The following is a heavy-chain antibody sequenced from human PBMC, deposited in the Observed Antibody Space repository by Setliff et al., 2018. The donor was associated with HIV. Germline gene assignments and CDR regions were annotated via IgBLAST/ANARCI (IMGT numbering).Heavy chain of an antibody. J-gene: IGHJ4*02. D-gene: IGHD3-22*01. Sequence: PSETLSLTCSVSGGSINNDIYFWTWIRQHPGKGLEWIGYIYYSGNTYYHPSLKSRFTISVDTSKNQFSLRLTSVTAADTARYYCGRQVPVPGVAVTPIDYWGQGTLVTVSS. V-gene: IGHV4-31*03. CDR1: GGSINNDIYF. CDR2: IYYSGNT. CDR3: GRQVPVPGVAVTPIDY.